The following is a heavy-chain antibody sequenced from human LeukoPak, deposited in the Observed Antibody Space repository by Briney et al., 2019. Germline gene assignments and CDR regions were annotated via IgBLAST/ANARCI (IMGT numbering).Heavy chain of an antibody. D-gene: IGHD6-13*01. V-gene: IGHV1-69*13. CDR3: ATLWYSSSWYGTPFDY. Sequence: SVKVSCKASGGTFSSYAISWVRQAPGQGLEWMGGIIPIFGTANYAQKFQGRVTITADESTSTAYMGLSSLRSEDTAVYYCATLWYSSSWYGTPFDYWGQGTLVTISS. J-gene: IGHJ4*02. CDR2: IIPIFGTA. CDR1: GGTFSSYA.